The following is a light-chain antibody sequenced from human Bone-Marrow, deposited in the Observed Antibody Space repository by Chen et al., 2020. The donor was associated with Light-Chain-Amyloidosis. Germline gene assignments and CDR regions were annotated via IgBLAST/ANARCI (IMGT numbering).Light chain of an antibody. J-gene: IGLJ3*02. CDR1: NIGSTS. Sequence: SYVLTQPSSVSVAPGQTATIACGGNNIGSTSVHWYQQTPGQAPLLVVYDDSDRPSGIPERLSGYTAGNTATLTISRVEAGDDADYYCQVWDRSSDRPVFGGGTKLTVL. CDR3: QVWDRSSDRPV. CDR2: DDS. V-gene: IGLV3-21*02.